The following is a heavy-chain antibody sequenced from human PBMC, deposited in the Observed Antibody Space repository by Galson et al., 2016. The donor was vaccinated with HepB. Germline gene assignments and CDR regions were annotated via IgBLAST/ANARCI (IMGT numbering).Heavy chain of an antibody. CDR2: IRTKLYGATK. CDR1: GFTFGDYA. V-gene: IGHV3-49*04. CDR3: TRAEREANYFDNGGYASDY. D-gene: IGHD3-22*01. J-gene: IGHJ4*02. Sequence: SLRLSCAVSGFTFGDYAMSWVRQAPGKGLEWVGFIRTKLYGATKEYAASVKGRFTLSRDDSKRIAYLQMNSLKTEDTAVYYCTRAEREANYFDNGGYASDYWGQGTLVTVSS.